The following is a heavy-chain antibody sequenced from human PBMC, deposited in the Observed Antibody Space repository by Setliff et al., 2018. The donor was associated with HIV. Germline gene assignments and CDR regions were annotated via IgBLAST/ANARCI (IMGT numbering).Heavy chain of an antibody. CDR2: MNANSGSA. CDR1: GYTFNTYD. J-gene: IGHJ4*02. CDR3: ARDNTVWSCDH. Sequence: ASVKVSCKASGYTFNTYDLVWVRQTSGQGLEWMGSMNANSGSAVYAPQFQGRVTMIRNTSISTAYMDMSSLRSEDTAVYHCARDNTVWSCDHWGQGTLVTVSS. V-gene: IGHV1-8*02. D-gene: IGHD2-8*02.